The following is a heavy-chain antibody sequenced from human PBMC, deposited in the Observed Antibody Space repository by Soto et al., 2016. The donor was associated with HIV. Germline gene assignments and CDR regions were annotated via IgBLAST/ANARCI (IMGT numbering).Heavy chain of an antibody. CDR3: VRDRGFQGIAAAGYFDY. D-gene: IGHD6-13*01. V-gene: IGHV1-2*02. CDR2: INPNSGGT. Sequence: QVQLVQSGAEVKKPGASVKVSCKASGYTFTNYYMHWVRQAPGQGLEWMGWINPNSGGTNYAQKFQARVTMTRDTSITTAYMELSRLRSHDTAVYYCVRDRGFQGIAAAGYFDYWGQGTLVTVSS. CDR1: GYTFTNYY. J-gene: IGHJ4*02.